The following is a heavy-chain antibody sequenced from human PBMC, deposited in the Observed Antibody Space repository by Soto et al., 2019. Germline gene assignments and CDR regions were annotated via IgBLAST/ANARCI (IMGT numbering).Heavy chain of an antibody. J-gene: IGHJ4*02. CDR3: AKDRTIASRNFDD. D-gene: IGHD6-6*01. Sequence: GGSLRLSCAASGFTFSDHGMSWVRQAPGKGPEWVSAIAGSVGSTYYADSVKGRFTISRDNSKNMLYLQMDSLRDGDTAVYYCAKDRTIASRNFDDWGQGALVTVS. CDR2: IAGSVGST. V-gene: IGHV3-23*01. CDR1: GFTFSDHG.